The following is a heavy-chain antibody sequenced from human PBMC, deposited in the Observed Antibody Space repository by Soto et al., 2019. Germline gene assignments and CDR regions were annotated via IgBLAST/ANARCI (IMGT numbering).Heavy chain of an antibody. CDR1: GFTFSSYS. CDR2: ISSSSSYI. Sequence: PGGSLRLSCAASGFTFSSYSMNWVRQAPGKGLEWVSSISSSSSYIYYADSVKGRFTISRDNAKNSLYLQMNSLRAEDTAVYYCARDGGWDYGDWVMAFDIWGQGTMVTVSS. D-gene: IGHD4-17*01. J-gene: IGHJ3*02. CDR3: ARDGGWDYGDWVMAFDI. V-gene: IGHV3-21*01.